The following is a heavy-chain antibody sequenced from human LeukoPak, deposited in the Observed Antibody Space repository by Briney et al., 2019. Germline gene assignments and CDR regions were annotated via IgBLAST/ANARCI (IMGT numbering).Heavy chain of an antibody. CDR2: FDPEDGET. Sequence: ASVKVSCKVSGYTLTELSVHWVRQAPGKGLEWMGGFDPEDGETIYAQKFQGRVTMTEDTSTDTAYMELSSLRSEDTAVYYCATIYPESAMVIDYWGQGTLVTVSS. V-gene: IGHV1-24*01. D-gene: IGHD5-18*01. CDR3: ATIYPESAMVIDY. CDR1: GYTLTELS. J-gene: IGHJ4*02.